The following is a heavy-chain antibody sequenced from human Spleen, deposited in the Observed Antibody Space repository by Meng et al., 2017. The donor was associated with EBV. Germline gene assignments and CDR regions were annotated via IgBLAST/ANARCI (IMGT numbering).Heavy chain of an antibody. Sequence: QVQLVQSGAEMKEPGASVKISCKSYGYTFPTNYIHWVRQAPGQGLEWIGIVNPSSGTTSYAQSFQGRVTMTRDTSTSTVYLELSSLGSEDTAVYYCAREINCGANCYYFDLWGKGTLV. J-gene: IGHJ4*02. D-gene: IGHD4/OR15-4a*01. CDR1: GYTFPTNY. CDR2: VNPSSGTT. CDR3: AREINCGANCYYFDL. V-gene: IGHV1-46*01.